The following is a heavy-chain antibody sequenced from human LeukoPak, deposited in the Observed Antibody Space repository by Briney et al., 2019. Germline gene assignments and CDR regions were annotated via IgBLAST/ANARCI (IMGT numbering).Heavy chain of an antibody. CDR3: ARSSGWWSLDY. Sequence: GGALRLSCAGSGVTFSSNAMSRVRLAPGRGLGWVSAFDTGFGTYYPDSLKGRFTLSRDNSKNTLFLQMNSLRAEDTAVYYCARSSGWWSLDYWGQGTMVTVSS. CDR2: FDTGFGT. J-gene: IGHJ4*02. D-gene: IGHD6-19*01. CDR1: GVTFSSNA. V-gene: IGHV3-23*01.